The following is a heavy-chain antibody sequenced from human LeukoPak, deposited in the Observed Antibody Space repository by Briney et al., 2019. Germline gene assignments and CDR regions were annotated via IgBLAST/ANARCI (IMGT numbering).Heavy chain of an antibody. D-gene: IGHD3-22*01. Sequence: GGTLRLSCAASGFTFSSYGMSWVRQAPGKGLEWVSSIRGSGTNTYYADSVKGRFTISRDNSKNTLYLQMNSLRAEDTVVYYCAKGKDSSGYYPYYFDYWGQGTLVTVSS. J-gene: IGHJ4*02. CDR1: GFTFSSYG. CDR2: IRGSGTNT. V-gene: IGHV3-23*01. CDR3: AKGKDSSGYYPYYFDY.